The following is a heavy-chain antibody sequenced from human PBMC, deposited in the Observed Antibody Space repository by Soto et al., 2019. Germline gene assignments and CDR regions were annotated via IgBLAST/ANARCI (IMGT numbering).Heavy chain of an antibody. Sequence: EVQLVESGGALVKPGGSLRLSCAASGFTFSNAWMSWVRQAPGQGLEWVGRIKSKTDGGTTDYAAAVEGRFTISREDSKNTVYLQMDSLNTEDTAVYYCATKRTGITTIGPGYWGQGTLVTVSS. CDR3: ATKRTGITTIGPGY. J-gene: IGHJ4*02. CDR2: IKSKTDGGTT. V-gene: IGHV3-15*02. D-gene: IGHD1-20*01. CDR1: GFTFSNAW.